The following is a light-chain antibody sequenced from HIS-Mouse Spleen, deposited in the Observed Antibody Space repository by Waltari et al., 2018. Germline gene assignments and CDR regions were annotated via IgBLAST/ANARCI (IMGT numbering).Light chain of an antibody. J-gene: IGLJ1*01. Sequence: QSALTQPRSVSGSPGQSVTISCTGTSSYVGGYNYVSWYQQHPGKAPKLMIYDVSKRPPGVPDRFSGSKSGNTASLTISGLQAEDEADYYCCSYAGSYSYVFGTWTKVTVL. CDR3: CSYAGSYSYV. V-gene: IGLV2-11*01. CDR2: DVS. CDR1: SSYVGGYNY.